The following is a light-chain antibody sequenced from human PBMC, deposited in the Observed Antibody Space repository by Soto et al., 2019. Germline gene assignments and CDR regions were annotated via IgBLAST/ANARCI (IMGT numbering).Light chain of an antibody. CDR2: GAS. V-gene: IGKV3-20*01. J-gene: IGKJ1*01. CDR1: ESVSSNY. CDR3: QQYGISPT. Sequence: EIVLTQSPGTLSLSPGERATLSSRASESVSSNYLAWYQQKPGQAPRLLIYGASSRATGIPDRFSGSGSGTDFTLTISRLEPEDFAVYYCQQYGISPTFGQGTKVEI.